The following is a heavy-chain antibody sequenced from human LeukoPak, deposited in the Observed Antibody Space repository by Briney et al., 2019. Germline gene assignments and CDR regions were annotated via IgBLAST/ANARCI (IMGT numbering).Heavy chain of an antibody. V-gene: IGHV4-4*09. Sequence: SETLSLTCTVSGDSISSYYWSWIRQPPGKGLELIGRIYTSGSTNYNPSLKSRVTISIDTSKNQFSLKLTSVTAAHTAVYYCARDGMSGSYTCWGQGTLVSVSS. D-gene: IGHD1-26*01. J-gene: IGHJ4*02. CDR3: ARDGMSGSYTC. CDR2: IYTSGST. CDR1: GDSISSYY.